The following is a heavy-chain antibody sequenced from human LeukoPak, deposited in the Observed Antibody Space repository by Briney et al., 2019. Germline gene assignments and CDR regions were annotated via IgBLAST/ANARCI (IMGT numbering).Heavy chain of an antibody. J-gene: IGHJ6*02. V-gene: IGHV4-30-2*01. CDR1: GGSISSGGYS. CDR3: VRGSGGGSGRNYKDHYYGMDV. Sequence: SETLSLTGAVSGGSISSGGYSWSWIRQPPGKGLEWIGYIYHSGSTYYNPSLKSRVTISVDRSKNQFSLKLSSVTAADTAVYYCVRGSGGGSGRNYKDHYYGMDVWGQGTTVTVSS. CDR2: IYHSGST. D-gene: IGHD3-10*01.